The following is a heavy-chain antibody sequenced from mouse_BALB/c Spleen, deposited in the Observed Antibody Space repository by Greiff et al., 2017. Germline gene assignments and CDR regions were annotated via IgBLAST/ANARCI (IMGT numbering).Heavy chain of an antibody. CDR2: IWGDGST. Sequence: QVQLKQSGPGLVAPSQSLSITCTVSGFSLTGYGVNWVRQPPGKGLEWLGMIWGDGSTDYNSALKSRLSISKDNSKSQVFLKMNSLQTDDTARYYCARGPTDGYYAMDYWGQGTSVTVSS. CDR3: ARGPTDGYYAMDY. D-gene: IGHD1-1*01. J-gene: IGHJ4*01. V-gene: IGHV2-6-7*01. CDR1: GFSLTGYG.